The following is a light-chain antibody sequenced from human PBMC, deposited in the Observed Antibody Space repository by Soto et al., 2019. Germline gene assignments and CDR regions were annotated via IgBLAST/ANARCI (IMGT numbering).Light chain of an antibody. CDR3: QQYYQWPSYT. CDR1: QSVGSN. CDR2: DAS. Sequence: TVMTQSPLTLSASQGESAICSCRAIQSVGSNIAWYQQKPGQSPRLLVYDASTRATAIPARFSGSGSGTEFTLTINTLQPEDFAVYYCQQYYQWPSYTFGQGTKVDIK. J-gene: IGKJ2*01. V-gene: IGKV3-15*01.